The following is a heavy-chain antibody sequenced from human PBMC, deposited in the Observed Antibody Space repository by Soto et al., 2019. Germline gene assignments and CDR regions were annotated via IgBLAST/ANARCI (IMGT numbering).Heavy chain of an antibody. CDR1: GGTFSNYG. J-gene: IGHJ2*01. CDR3: ARDIASEWGLDL. CDR2: IIPMFGKA. Sequence: SVKVSCKASGGTFSNYGINWVRQAPGQGLEWMGGIIPMFGKANYAQKFQGRVTISADESTSIVYMELSSLRSEDTAVYYCARDIASEWGLDLWGRGTLVTVSS. V-gene: IGHV1-69*13. D-gene: IGHD6-13*01.